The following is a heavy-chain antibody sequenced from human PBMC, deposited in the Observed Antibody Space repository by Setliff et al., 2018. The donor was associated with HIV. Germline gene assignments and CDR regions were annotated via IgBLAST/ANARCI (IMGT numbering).Heavy chain of an antibody. D-gene: IGHD7-27*01. J-gene: IGHJ3*02. CDR3: ARIPTGGAFDI. Sequence: SVKVSCKASGGTFTNSAIGWVRQAPGQGLEWMGVIVPILGIANSAQKFQGRVTITTDESTNTAYMELSSLRSEDTAVYYCARIPTGGAFDIWGQGTVVT. V-gene: IGHV1-69*10. CDR2: IVPILGIA. CDR1: GGTFTNSA.